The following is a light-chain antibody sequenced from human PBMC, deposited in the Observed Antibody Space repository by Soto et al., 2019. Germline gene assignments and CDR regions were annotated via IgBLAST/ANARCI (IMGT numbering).Light chain of an antibody. CDR3: QTWGSGIYWV. CDR2: LNSDGSH. Sequence: QPVLTQSPSASASLGASVNLTCTLSSGHSSYAIAWHQQQPEKGPRYLMKLNSDGSHSKGDGIPDRFSGSSSGAERYLTISSLQSEDEADYYCQTWGSGIYWVFGGGTKLTVL. CDR1: SGHSSYA. V-gene: IGLV4-69*01. J-gene: IGLJ3*02.